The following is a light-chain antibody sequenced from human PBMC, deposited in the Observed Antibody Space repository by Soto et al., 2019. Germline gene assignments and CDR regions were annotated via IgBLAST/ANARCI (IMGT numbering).Light chain of an antibody. CDR3: HQYNNWPRAT. J-gene: IGKJ4*01. V-gene: IGKV3-15*01. CDR1: QSINSN. Sequence: IVMTQSPATLSVSPGERATLSCRASQSINSNLAWYQQKPGQAPRLLMFRASIRATGFPARFSGSGSGTEFNITISSLQSEDSAIYCCHQYNNWPRATFGGGTKVEIK. CDR2: RAS.